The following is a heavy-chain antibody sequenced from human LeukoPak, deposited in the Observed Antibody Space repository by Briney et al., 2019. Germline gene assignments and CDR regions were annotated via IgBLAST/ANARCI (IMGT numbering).Heavy chain of an antibody. CDR1: GFTFRNYW. V-gene: IGHV3-7*01. Sequence: GGSLRLSCAGSGFTFRNYWMNWVRQAPGKGLEWVANIKEDGSEKYYVDSVKGRFTVSRDNAKNSLYLQINSLRADDTAVYSCARGGPTVGTDYWGQGTPVTVSS. CDR3: ARGGPTVGTDY. J-gene: IGHJ4*02. D-gene: IGHD1-26*01. CDR2: IKEDGSEK.